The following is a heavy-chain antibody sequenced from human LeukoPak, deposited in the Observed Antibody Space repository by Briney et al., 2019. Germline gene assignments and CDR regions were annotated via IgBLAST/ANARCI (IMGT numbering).Heavy chain of an antibody. CDR1: GGSISSSSYY. CDR2: IYYSGST. D-gene: IGHD1-26*01. J-gene: IGHJ4*02. CDR3: ARHQSGSYQAYFDY. V-gene: IGHV4-39*01. Sequence: PSETLSLTCTVSGGSISSSSYYWGWIRQPPGKGLEWIGSIYYSGSTYYNPSLKSRVTISVDTSKNQFSLKLSSVTAADTAVYYCARHQSGSYQAYFDYWGQGTLVTVS.